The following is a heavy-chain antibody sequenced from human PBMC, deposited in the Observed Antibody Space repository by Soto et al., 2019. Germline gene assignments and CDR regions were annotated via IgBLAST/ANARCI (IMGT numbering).Heavy chain of an antibody. D-gene: IGHD5-18*01. J-gene: IGHJ4*01. CDR1: GFSFSDYY. Sequence: QVQLVESGGGLVKPGGSLRLSCAASGFSFSDYYMTWNRQAPGQGLEWVSYISSRSGTIFYADSVKGRFTLSRDNSKNSMYLQMNSLRAEDTAVYYCAREVDRALVGSPQYFDSWGQGTLVTVSS. CDR2: ISSRSGTI. CDR3: AREVDRALVGSPQYFDS. V-gene: IGHV3-11*01.